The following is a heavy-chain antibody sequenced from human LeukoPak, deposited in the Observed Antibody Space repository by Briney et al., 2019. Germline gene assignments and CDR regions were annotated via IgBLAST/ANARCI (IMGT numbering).Heavy chain of an antibody. J-gene: IGHJ4*02. D-gene: IGHD6-19*01. CDR1: GFTVSSNY. CDR3: AKDLAVAGPFDY. V-gene: IGHV3-53*01. CDR2: IYSGGST. Sequence: GGSLRLSCAASGFTVSSNYMSWVRQAPGKGLEWVSVIYSGGSTYYADSVKGRFTISRDNSKNTLYLQMNSLRAEDTAVYYCAKDLAVAGPFDYWGQGTLVTVSS.